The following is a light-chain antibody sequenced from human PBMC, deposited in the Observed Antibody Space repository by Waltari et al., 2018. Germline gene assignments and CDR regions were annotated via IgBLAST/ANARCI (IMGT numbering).Light chain of an antibody. V-gene: IGKV3-20*01. CDR2: GAS. CDR1: QSVSRT. Sequence: EIVLPRSPGTLSLSPGERATLSCRASQSVSRTLAWYQQKPGQAPRLLIYGASTRATGIPERFSGGGSGTDFSLTISRLEPEDFAVYYCQHYVRLPVTFGQGTKVEIK. J-gene: IGKJ1*01. CDR3: QHYVRLPVT.